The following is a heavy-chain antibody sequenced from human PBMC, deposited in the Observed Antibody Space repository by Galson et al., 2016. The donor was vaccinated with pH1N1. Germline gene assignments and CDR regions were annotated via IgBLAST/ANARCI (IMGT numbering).Heavy chain of an antibody. D-gene: IGHD6-19*01. CDR1: GFTFSSYA. J-gene: IGHJ6*02. V-gene: IGHV3-23*01. CDR3: ARETPYSSGWGYYYGMDV. CDR2: IIGSGGST. Sequence: SLRLSCAASGFTFSSYAMSWVRQAPGKGLEWVSAIIGSGGSTYYADSVKGRFTISRDNSKNTLYLGMNSLRAEDTAVYYCARETPYSSGWGYYYGMDVWGQGTTATVSS.